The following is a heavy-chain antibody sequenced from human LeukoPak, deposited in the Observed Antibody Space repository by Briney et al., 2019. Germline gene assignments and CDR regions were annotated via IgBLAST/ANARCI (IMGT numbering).Heavy chain of an antibody. D-gene: IGHD6-19*01. CDR2: ISSITSSYI. J-gene: IGHJ4*02. CDR3: AKDAEQWLAYYFDY. V-gene: IGHV3-21*04. CDR1: GFTFSSYA. Sequence: PGGSLRLSCAASGFTFSSYAMSWVRQAPGKGLEWVSSISSITSSYIHYADSVKGRFTISRDNAKNSLYLQMNSLRAEDMALYYCAKDAEQWLAYYFDYWGQGTLVTVSS.